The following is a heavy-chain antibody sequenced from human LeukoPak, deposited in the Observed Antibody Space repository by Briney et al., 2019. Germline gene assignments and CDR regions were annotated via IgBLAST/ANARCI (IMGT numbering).Heavy chain of an antibody. V-gene: IGHV5-51*01. CDR2: IYPADSDT. CDR1: GYSFTNYW. Sequence: GESLKISCKGSGYSFTNYWIGWVRQMPGKGLEWMGIIYPADSDTRYSPSLQGQVTISADKSISTAYLQWSSLKASDTAMYYCARRGCSRTSCSFVDWGQGTLVTVSS. CDR3: ARRGCSRTSCSFVD. D-gene: IGHD2-2*01. J-gene: IGHJ4*02.